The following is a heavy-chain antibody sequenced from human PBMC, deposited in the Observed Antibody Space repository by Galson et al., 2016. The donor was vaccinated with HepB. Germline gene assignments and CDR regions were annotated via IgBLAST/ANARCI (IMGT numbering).Heavy chain of an antibody. D-gene: IGHD6-19*01. V-gene: IGHV3-23*01. CDR2: ITGSGGRT. Sequence: SLRLSCAASGFSFSDHAMNWVRQAPGKGLEWASGITGSGGRTYYTDSVQGRFIVSRDNSKNTLYLEMNTMRADDTAIYYCAKWPRSAWFGGQYGLDVWGQGTAVTVSS. CDR3: AKWPRSAWFGGQYGLDV. CDR1: GFSFSDHA. J-gene: IGHJ6*02.